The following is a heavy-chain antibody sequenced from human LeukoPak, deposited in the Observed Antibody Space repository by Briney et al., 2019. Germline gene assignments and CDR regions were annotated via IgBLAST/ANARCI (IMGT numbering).Heavy chain of an antibody. Sequence: PSETLSPTCAVYGGSFSGYYWSWIRQPPGKGLEWIGEINHSGSTNYNPSLKSRVTISVDTSKNQFSLKLSSVTAADTAVYYCARGLTGYSSGWYGVKYYFDYWGQGTLVTVSS. CDR3: ARGLTGYSSGWYGVKYYFDY. V-gene: IGHV4-34*01. CDR2: INHSGST. J-gene: IGHJ4*02. CDR1: GGSFSGYY. D-gene: IGHD6-19*01.